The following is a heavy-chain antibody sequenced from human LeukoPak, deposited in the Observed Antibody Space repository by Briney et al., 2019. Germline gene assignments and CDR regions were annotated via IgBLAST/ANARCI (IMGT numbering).Heavy chain of an antibody. CDR3: ARERHVISSSPVYGGKLYP. V-gene: IGHV1-46*01. J-gene: IGHJ5*02. Sequence: GASVKVSCKASGYTFTSYGISWVRQAPGQGLEWMGIINPSGGSTSYAQKFQGRVTMTRDTSTSTVYMELSSLRSEDTAVYYCARERHVISSSPVYGGKLYPWGQGTLVTVSS. CDR1: GYTFTSYG. CDR2: INPSGGST. D-gene: IGHD4-23*01.